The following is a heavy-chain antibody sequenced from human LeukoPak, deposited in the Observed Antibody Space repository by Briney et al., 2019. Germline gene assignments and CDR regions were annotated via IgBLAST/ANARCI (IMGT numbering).Heavy chain of an antibody. Sequence: ASVKVSCKASGYTFTSYYMHWVRQAPGQGLEWMGIINPSGGSTSYAQKFQGRVTMTRDTSTGTVYMELSSLRSEDTAVYYCARPHSDGSASYYFDYWGQGTLVTVSS. CDR3: ARPHSDGSASYYFDY. CDR2: INPSGGST. V-gene: IGHV1-46*01. D-gene: IGHD3-22*01. J-gene: IGHJ4*02. CDR1: GYTFTSYY.